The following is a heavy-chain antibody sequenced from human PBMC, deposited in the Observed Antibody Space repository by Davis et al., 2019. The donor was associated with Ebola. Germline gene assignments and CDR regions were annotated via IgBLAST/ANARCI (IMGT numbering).Heavy chain of an antibody. V-gene: IGHV1-46*01. Sequence: AASVKVSCKASFTSYYVHWVRQAPGQGLEWMGIINPGDGTTNYAQKFQGRVTMTRDTAANTIYMELNSLRFEDTAVYYYTRGENDGSGNYVGDYWGQGTLVTVSS. CDR1: FTSYY. CDR2: INPGDGTT. J-gene: IGHJ4*02. CDR3: TRGENDGSGNYVGDY. D-gene: IGHD3-10*01.